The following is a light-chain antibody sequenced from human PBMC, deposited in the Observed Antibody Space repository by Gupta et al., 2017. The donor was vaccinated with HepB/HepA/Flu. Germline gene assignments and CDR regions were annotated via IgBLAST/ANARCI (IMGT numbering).Light chain of an antibody. Sequence: AIRMTQSPSSLSASTGDRVSITCRASQGISSYLAWYQVKPGKAPKLIIHAASTLQSGVPSRFSGSGSGTEFTLTISCRQSEDFATYYCQQEDPRPRTFGQGTKVEIE. J-gene: IGKJ1*01. CDR3: QQEDPRPRT. CDR1: QGISSY. CDR2: AAS. V-gene: IGKV1-8*01.